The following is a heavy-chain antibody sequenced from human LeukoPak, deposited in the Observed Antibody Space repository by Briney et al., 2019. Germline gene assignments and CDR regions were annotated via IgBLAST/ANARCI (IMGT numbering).Heavy chain of an antibody. CDR1: GYTFTSYG. Sequence: ASVKVSCKASGYTFTSYGISWVRQAPGQGLEWMGWISAYNGNTNYAQKLQGRVTMTTDTSTSTTYMELRSLRSDDTAVYYCARDSSSTPVDDYWGQGTLVTVSS. J-gene: IGHJ4*02. V-gene: IGHV1-18*01. D-gene: IGHD6-13*01. CDR3: ARDSSSTPVDDY. CDR2: ISAYNGNT.